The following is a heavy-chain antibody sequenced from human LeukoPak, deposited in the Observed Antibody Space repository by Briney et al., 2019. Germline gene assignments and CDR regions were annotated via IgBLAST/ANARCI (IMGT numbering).Heavy chain of an antibody. D-gene: IGHD3-10*01. Sequence: GGSLRLSCAASGFTFSSYAMHWVRQAPGKGLEWVAVISYDRSNKYYADSVKGRFTISRDNSKNTLYLQMNSLRAEDTAVYYCARDSVEVRGVIIPYYFDYWGQGTLVTVSS. CDR3: ARDSVEVRGVIIPYYFDY. J-gene: IGHJ4*02. CDR1: GFTFSSYA. V-gene: IGHV3-30-3*01. CDR2: ISYDRSNK.